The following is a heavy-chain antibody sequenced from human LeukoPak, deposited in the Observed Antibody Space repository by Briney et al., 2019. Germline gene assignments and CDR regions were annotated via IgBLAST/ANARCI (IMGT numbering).Heavy chain of an antibody. J-gene: IGHJ4*02. CDR2: IYHSGST. CDR1: GYSISSGYY. V-gene: IGHV4-38-2*02. CDR3: ARGARTGLYCGGGCYPIPHDY. D-gene: IGHD2-21*02. Sequence: SETLSLTCTVSGYSISSGYYWGWIRQPPGKGLEWIGSIYHSGSTYYHPSLKSRVTISVDTSKNQFSLKLSSVTAADTAVYYCARGARTGLYCGGGCYPIPHDYWGQGTLVTVSS.